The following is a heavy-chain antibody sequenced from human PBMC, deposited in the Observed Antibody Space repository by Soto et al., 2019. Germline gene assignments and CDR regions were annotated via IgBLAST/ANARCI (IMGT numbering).Heavy chain of an antibody. D-gene: IGHD5-12*01. V-gene: IGHV1-69*01. J-gene: IGHJ6*02. CDR1: GGTFNNYP. CDR3: ARGRRYSGDDHYYYFDMDV. Sequence: QVQLVQSGAEVKKPGSSVKVSCKASGGTFNNYPITWVRQAPGEGLEWMGGSIPIFGRANYAQKFQGRVTISVDESTSTAYMEVSSLGSEDTAVYYCARGRRYSGDDHYYYFDMDVWGQGTTVTVSS. CDR2: SIPIFGRA.